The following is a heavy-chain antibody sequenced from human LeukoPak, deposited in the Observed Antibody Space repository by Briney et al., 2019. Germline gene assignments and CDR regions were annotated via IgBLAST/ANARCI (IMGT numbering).Heavy chain of an antibody. Sequence: PGGSLRLSCAASGFTLSSYAMNWVRQAPGKGLVWVSAISGGGVTSTYYADSVEGRFTISRDNSKNTLYLQMNSLRAEDTAVYYCAKAGSHSYFDYWGQGTLVTVSS. J-gene: IGHJ4*02. D-gene: IGHD1-26*01. CDR1: GFTLSSYA. CDR3: AKAGSHSYFDY. CDR2: ISGGGVTST. V-gene: IGHV3-23*01.